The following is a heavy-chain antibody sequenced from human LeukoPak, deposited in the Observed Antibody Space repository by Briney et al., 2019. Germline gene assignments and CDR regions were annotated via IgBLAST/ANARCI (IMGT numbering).Heavy chain of an antibody. CDR2: IKQDGSEK. CDR3: ARGESPHYDILPGYYTGMVTDY. J-gene: IGHJ4*01. Sequence: GGSLRLSCAASGFTFSSYWMSWVRQAPGKGLEWVANIKQDGSEKYYVDSVKGRFTISRDNAKNSLYLQMNSLRAEDTAVYYCARGESPHYDILPGYYTGMVTDYWGQEPWSPSPQ. V-gene: IGHV3-7*01. D-gene: IGHD3-9*01. CDR1: GFTFSSYW.